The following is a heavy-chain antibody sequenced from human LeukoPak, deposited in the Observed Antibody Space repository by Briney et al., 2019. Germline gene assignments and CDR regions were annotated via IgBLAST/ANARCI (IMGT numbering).Heavy chain of an antibody. CDR3: ASSYYYDSSGYLLFDY. J-gene: IGHJ4*02. D-gene: IGHD3-22*01. V-gene: IGHV3-48*01. CDR2: ISSSSSTI. CDR1: GFTFSSYS. Sequence: GGSLRLSCAASGFTFSSYSMNWVRQAPGKGLEWVSYISSSSSTIYYADSVKGRFTISRDNAKNSLYLQMNTLRAEDTAVYYCASSYYYDSSGYLLFDYWGQGTLVTVSS.